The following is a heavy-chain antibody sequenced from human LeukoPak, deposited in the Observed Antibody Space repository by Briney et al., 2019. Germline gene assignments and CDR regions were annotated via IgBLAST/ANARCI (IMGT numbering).Heavy chain of an antibody. CDR3: ARVVGVLLWFGELLSLGGMDV. J-gene: IGHJ6*02. V-gene: IGHV3-7*01. CDR1: AFTFSIYW. Sequence: GGSLRLSCAASAFTFSIYWMSWVRQAPGKGLVWVANIKQDGSEKYYVDSVKGRFTISRDNTKNSLYLQMNSLRAEDTAVYYCARVVGVLLWFGELLSLGGMDVWGQGTTVTVS. CDR2: IKQDGSEK. D-gene: IGHD3-10*01.